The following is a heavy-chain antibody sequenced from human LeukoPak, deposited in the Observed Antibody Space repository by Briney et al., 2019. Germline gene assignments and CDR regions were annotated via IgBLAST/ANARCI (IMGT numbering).Heavy chain of an antibody. CDR3: CGASFDY. V-gene: IGHV3-48*03. Sequence: PGESLRLSCAASGFTFSRYWMNWVRQAPGKGLEWISYISSSGTTIYYADSVKGRFTISRDNAKNSLYLQMNSLRAEDTAVYYCCGASFDYWGQGTLVTVSS. CDR1: GFTFSRYW. CDR2: ISSSGTTI. D-gene: IGHD2-21*01. J-gene: IGHJ4*02.